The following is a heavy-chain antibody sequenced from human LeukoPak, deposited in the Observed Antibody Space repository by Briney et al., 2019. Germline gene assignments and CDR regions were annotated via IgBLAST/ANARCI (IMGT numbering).Heavy chain of an antibody. CDR2: IGSSSSYI. J-gene: IGHJ4*02. Sequence: GGSLRLSCAASGFTFGSYSMNWVRQAPGKGLEWVSSIGSSSSYIYYADSVKGRFTISRDNAKNSLYLQMNSLRAGDTAVYYCAKDSLISIKVVVGYFFDWGQGTLVTVSS. D-gene: IGHD3-22*01. CDR3: AKDSLISIKVVVGYFFD. V-gene: IGHV3-21*04. CDR1: GFTFGSYS.